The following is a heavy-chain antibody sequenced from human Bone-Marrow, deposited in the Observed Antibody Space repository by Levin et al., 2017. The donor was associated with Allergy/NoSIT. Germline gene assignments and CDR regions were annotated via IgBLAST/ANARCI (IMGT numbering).Heavy chain of an antibody. J-gene: IGHJ5*02. CDR1: GYTFTSYY. V-gene: IGHV1-46*01. CDR2: INPSGGST. D-gene: IGHD1-26*01. CDR3: ARNNLVGATLRNWFDP. Sequence: GASVKVSCKASGYTFTSYYMHWVRQAPGQGLEWMGIINPSGGSTSYAQKFQGRVTMTRDTSTSTVYMELSSLRSEDTAVYYCARNNLVGATLRNWFDPWGQGTLVTVSS.